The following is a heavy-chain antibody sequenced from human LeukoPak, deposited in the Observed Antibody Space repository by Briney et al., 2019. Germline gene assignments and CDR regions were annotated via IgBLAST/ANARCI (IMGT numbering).Heavy chain of an antibody. CDR3: AKDLKAIRIGSLDY. CDR1: GFTFSSYG. D-gene: IGHD1-26*01. Sequence: PGGSLRFFCAASGFTFSSYGMHWVRQAPGKGLEWVAFIRYDGSNKYYADSVKGRFTISRDNSKNTLYLQMNSLRAEDTAVYYCAKDLKAIRIGSLDYWGQGTLVTVSS. V-gene: IGHV3-30*02. J-gene: IGHJ4*02. CDR2: IRYDGSNK.